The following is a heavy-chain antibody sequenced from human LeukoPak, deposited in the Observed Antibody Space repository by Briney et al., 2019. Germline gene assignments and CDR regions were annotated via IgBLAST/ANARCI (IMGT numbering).Heavy chain of an antibody. J-gene: IGHJ4*02. V-gene: IGHV3-48*02. CDR2: ISSSSSTI. D-gene: IGHD3-22*01. Sequence: AGGSLRLSCAASGFTFSSYSMNWVRQAPGKGLEWVSYISSSSSTIYYADSVKGRFTISRDNAKNSLYLQMNSLRDEDTAVYYCARGLGSGYYDSSGSPHYWGQGTLVTVSS. CDR3: ARGLGSGYYDSSGSPHY. CDR1: GFTFSSYS.